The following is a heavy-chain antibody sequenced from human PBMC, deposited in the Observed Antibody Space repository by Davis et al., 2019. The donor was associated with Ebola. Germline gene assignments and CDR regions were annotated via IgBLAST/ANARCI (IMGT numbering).Heavy chain of an antibody. CDR1: GFTFSSYA. V-gene: IGHV3-48*02. J-gene: IGHJ4*02. CDR2: ISSGGVTT. CDR3: ARDHWLGSWELQGDY. D-gene: IGHD1-26*01. Sequence: GGSLRLSCAASGFTFSSYAMSWVRQAPGKGLQWLSYISSGGVTTYYADSVTGRFSTSRDNAKNSLFLQMSSLRDEDTAVYYCARDHWLGSWELQGDYWGQGTLVSVSS.